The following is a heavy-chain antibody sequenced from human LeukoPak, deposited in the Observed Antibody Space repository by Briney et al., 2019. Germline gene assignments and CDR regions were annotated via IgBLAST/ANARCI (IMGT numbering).Heavy chain of an antibody. CDR2: IYYSGST. D-gene: IGHD6-13*01. CDR1: DGSISSRTYY. J-gene: IGHJ3*02. V-gene: IGHV4-39*07. CDR3: AGEETSSSCFDI. Sequence: SETLSLTCTVSDGSISSRTYYWGWIRQPPGKGLEWIGSIYYSGSTYYNPSLKSRVTISVDTSKNQFSLKLSSVTAADTAVYYCAGEETSSSCFDIWGQGTMVTVSS.